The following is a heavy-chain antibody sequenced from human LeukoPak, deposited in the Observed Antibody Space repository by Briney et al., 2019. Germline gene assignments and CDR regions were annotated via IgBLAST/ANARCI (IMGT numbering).Heavy chain of an antibody. D-gene: IGHD2-15*01. Sequence: SETLSLTCTVSSGSISTSNYYWSWIRQPAGKGLEWIGRIYTSGSTNYNPSLKSRVTISVDTSKNQFSLKLSSVTAADTAVYYCARNSCPSGSCYENRGYFDYWGQGTLVTVSS. V-gene: IGHV4-61*02. CDR1: SGSISTSNYY. J-gene: IGHJ4*02. CDR3: ARNSCPSGSCYENRGYFDY. CDR2: IYTSGST.